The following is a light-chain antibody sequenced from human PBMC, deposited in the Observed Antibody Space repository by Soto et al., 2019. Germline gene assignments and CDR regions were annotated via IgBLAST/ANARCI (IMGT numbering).Light chain of an antibody. CDR1: KSVINN. CDR2: GAS. Sequence: EIVMTQSPATLSVSPGERAILSCRASKSVINNLAWYPQQPGQAPRLLIYGASTRATGIPARFSGSGSGTEFTLSISSLQSEDSAIYYCQQYNNWPPLTFGGGTKVEIK. J-gene: IGKJ4*01. V-gene: IGKV3-15*01. CDR3: QQYNNWPPLT.